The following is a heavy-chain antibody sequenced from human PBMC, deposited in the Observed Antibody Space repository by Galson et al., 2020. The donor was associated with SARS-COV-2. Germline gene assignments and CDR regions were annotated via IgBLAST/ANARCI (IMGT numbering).Heavy chain of an antibody. Sequence: GESLKISCVASGFTLSNYGMYWVRQAPGKGLEWVAVIAYDGNSKYYADSVKGRFTISRDNSKNTLYLQMNSLRAEDTAVYYCTRGPGFLEWLLGYYYGMDVWGQGTTVTVSS. CDR3: TRGPGFLEWLLGYYYGMDV. CDR1: GFTLSNYG. J-gene: IGHJ6*02. CDR2: IAYDGNSK. D-gene: IGHD3-3*01. V-gene: IGHV3-30*19.